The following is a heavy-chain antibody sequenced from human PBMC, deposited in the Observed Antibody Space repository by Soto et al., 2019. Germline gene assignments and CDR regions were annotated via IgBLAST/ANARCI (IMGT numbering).Heavy chain of an antibody. Sequence: QVQLVQSGAEVKKPGASVKVSCKASGYTFTNYGISWVRQAPGQGLEWMGWISAYNGKTNHAQKLQDRVTMTTDTTTSTAYMELKGLRSDDTAVYYCARDLRSHYFDYWGQGTPVTVSS. D-gene: IGHD3-16*01. V-gene: IGHV1-18*01. CDR3: ARDLRSHYFDY. J-gene: IGHJ4*02. CDR2: ISAYNGKT. CDR1: GYTFTNYG.